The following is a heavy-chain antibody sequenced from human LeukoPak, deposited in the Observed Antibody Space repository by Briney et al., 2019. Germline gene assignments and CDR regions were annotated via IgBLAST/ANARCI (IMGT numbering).Heavy chain of an antibody. CDR1: GFTLSSYG. CDR3: ARVGDLFGAHRVRGLPPDYYYMDV. Sequence: PGGTLRLSCAASGFTLSSYGMSWVRQAPGKGLEWIGEINHSGSSTYNPSLKSRVIISVDTSKNQFSLQLTSVTAADTAVYYCARVGDLFGAHRVRGLPPDYYYMDVWGKGTMVTVSS. J-gene: IGHJ6*03. D-gene: IGHD3-10*01. V-gene: IGHV4-34*01. CDR2: INHSGSS.